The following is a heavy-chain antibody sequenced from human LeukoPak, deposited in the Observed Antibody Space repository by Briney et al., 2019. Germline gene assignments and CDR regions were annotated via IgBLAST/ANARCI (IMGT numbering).Heavy chain of an antibody. CDR1: GFTFSSYS. V-gene: IGHV3-48*04. D-gene: IGHD1-1*01. CDR2: ISSSSSTI. CDR3: ARGGLERLSYYYMDV. J-gene: IGHJ6*03. Sequence: PGGSLRLSCAASGFTFSSYSMNWVRQAPGKGLEWVSYISSSSSTIYYADSVKGRFAISRDNAKNSLYLQMNSLRAEDKGVYYCARGGLERLSYYYMDVWGKGTTVTVSS.